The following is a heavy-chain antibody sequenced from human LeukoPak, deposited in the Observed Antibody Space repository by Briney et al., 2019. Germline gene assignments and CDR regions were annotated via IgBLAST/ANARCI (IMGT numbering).Heavy chain of an antibody. CDR1: GYTFTGYY. J-gene: IGHJ4*02. CDR2: INPNSGGK. D-gene: IGHD3-22*01. V-gene: IGHV1-2*02. CDR3: ARDSSGYDF. Sequence: ASVKVSCKASGYTFTGYYLHWVRQAPGQGLEWMGWINPNSGGKNFAQKFQGRVTMARDTSITTAYMGLRRLRSDDTAVYYCARDSSGYDFWGQGTLVTVSS.